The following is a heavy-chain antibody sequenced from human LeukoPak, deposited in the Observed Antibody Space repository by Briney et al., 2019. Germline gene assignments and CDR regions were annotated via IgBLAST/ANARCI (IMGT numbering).Heavy chain of an antibody. J-gene: IGHJ6*03. Sequence: SVKVSCKASGGTFSSYAISWVRQAPGQGLEWMGGIIPIFGTANYAQKFKGRVTITADESTSTAYMELSSLRSEDTAVYYCARGYCSSTSCLTGDYYYYYYMDVWGKGTTVTVSS. V-gene: IGHV1-69*13. CDR3: ARGYCSSTSCLTGDYYYYYYMDV. D-gene: IGHD2-2*01. CDR1: GGTFSSYA. CDR2: IIPIFGTA.